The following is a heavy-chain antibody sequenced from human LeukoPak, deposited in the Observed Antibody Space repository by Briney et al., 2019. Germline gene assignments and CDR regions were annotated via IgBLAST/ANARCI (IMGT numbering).Heavy chain of an antibody. Sequence: GGSLRLSCEASGPSFSNAWMTWVRQAPGKGLEWVGRIKRKTDGGTTDYAAPVKDRFTISRDDSKNTLYLQMNSLKTEDTGLYYCTTGGGCSGGTCYSIAYWGQGTLVTVSS. J-gene: IGHJ4*02. CDR3: TTGGGCSGGTCYSIAY. V-gene: IGHV3-15*01. CDR2: IKRKTDGGTT. D-gene: IGHD2-15*01. CDR1: GPSFSNAW.